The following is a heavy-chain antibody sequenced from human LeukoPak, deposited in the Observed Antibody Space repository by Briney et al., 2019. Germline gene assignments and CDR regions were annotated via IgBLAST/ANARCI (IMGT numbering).Heavy chain of an antibody. CDR2: IKQDGSEK. Sequence: GGSLRLSCAASGFTFSSYSMNWVRQAPGKGLEWVANIKQDGSEKYYVDSVKGRFTISRDNAKNSLYLQMNSLRAEDTAVYYCARDIAVAGIDYWGQGTLVTVSS. CDR1: GFTFSSYS. CDR3: ARDIAVAGIDY. V-gene: IGHV3-7*01. J-gene: IGHJ4*02. D-gene: IGHD6-19*01.